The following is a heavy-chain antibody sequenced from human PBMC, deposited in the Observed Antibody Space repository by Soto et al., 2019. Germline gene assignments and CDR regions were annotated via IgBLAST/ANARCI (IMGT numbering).Heavy chain of an antibody. D-gene: IGHD5-12*01. CDR3: ATVSRDGYNYDYYYYGMDV. CDR2: ISSSSSFI. V-gene: IGHV3-48*02. J-gene: IGHJ6*02. CDR1: GLTFSSFA. Sequence: EVQLVESGGGLVQPGGSLRLSCAASGLTFSSFAMDWVRQAPGKGLAWVSYISSSSSFIYYADSVKGRFTISRDNAKNSLYLQMNSLRDEDTAVYYCATVSRDGYNYDYYYYGMDVWGQGTTVTVSS.